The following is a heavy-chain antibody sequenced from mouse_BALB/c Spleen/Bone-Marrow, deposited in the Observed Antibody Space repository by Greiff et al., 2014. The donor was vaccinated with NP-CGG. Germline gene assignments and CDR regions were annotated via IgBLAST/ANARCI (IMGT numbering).Heavy chain of an antibody. D-gene: IGHD2-1*01. CDR1: GYSITSDYA. V-gene: IGHV3-2*02. CDR2: ISYSGST. J-gene: IGHJ4*01. Sequence: EVKLVESGPGLVKPSQSLSLTCTVTGYSITSDYAWNWIRQFPGNKLEWMGYISYSGSTSYNPSLKSRISITRDTSKNQFFLQLSSVTTEDTATDYCARRGYYGNSYAMDYWGHGTSVTVSS. CDR3: ARRGYYGNSYAMDY.